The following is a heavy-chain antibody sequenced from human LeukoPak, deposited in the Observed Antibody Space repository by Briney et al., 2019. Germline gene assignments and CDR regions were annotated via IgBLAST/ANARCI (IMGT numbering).Heavy chain of an antibody. CDR2: IWYDGSYK. CDR1: AFTFSSYG. V-gene: IGHV3-33*01. Sequence: PGGSLRLSCAASAFTFSSYGMHWVRQAPGKGLEWVAVIWYDGSYKYYADSVKGRFTISRDNSKNTLYLQMNSLRAEDTAAYTCARDFRSGGSCYYFDYWGQGTLVTVSS. D-gene: IGHD2-15*01. J-gene: IGHJ4*02. CDR3: ARDFRSGGSCYYFDY.